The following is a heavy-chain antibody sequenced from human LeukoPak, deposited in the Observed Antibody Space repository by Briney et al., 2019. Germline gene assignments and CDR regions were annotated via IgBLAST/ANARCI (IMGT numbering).Heavy chain of an antibody. CDR3: ARVAIVSTRLNGMDV. CDR1: GFTLATYA. D-gene: IGHD3-22*01. CDR2: IAGSGGST. Sequence: PGGSLRLSCAASGFTLATYATSWVRQPPGKGLEWVSGIAGSGGSTYYADSVKGRFTISSDNSNSTLYLQMNSLRVEDTAVYYCARVAIVSTRLNGMDVWGQGTTVTVSS. V-gene: IGHV3-23*01. J-gene: IGHJ6*02.